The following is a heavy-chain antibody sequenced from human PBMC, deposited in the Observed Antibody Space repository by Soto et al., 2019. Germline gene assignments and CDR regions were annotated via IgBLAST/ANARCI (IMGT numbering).Heavy chain of an antibody. D-gene: IGHD1-26*01. CDR2: IYPGDSDT. CDR3: ARQGGWSKGDDY. J-gene: IGHJ4*02. CDR1: GYSFTTDW. V-gene: IGHV5-51*01. Sequence: PGESLKISCRGSGYSFTTDWITCVRQMPGKGLEWMGIIYPGDSDTRYSPSFQGQVTISADKSISTAYLQWSSLKASDSAIYYCARQGGWSKGDDYWGPGTLVIVSS.